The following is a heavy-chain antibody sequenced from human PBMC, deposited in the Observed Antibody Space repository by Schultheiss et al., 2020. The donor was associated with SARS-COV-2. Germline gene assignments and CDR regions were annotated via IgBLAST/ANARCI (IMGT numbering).Heavy chain of an antibody. CDR3: ASGESDDAFDI. D-gene: IGHD3-10*01. Sequence: GGSLRLSCAASGFTFSSYSMNWVRQAPGKGLEWVSAISGSGGSTYYADSVKGRFTISRDNSKNTLYLQMNSLRAEDTAVYYCASGESDDAFDIWGQGTMVTVSS. V-gene: IGHV3-23*01. J-gene: IGHJ3*02. CDR2: ISGSGGST. CDR1: GFTFSSYS.